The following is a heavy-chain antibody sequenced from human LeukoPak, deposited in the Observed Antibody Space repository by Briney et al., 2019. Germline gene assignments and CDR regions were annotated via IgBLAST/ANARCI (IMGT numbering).Heavy chain of an antibody. CDR2: ISYDGSNK. J-gene: IGHJ4*02. V-gene: IGHV3-30*04. CDR3: AKDRGYIVATITYDY. CDR1: GFAFSIYA. Sequence: PGGSLRLSCAASGFAFSIYAMPWVRQAPGKGLEWVAVISYDGSNKYYADSVKGRFTISRDNSKNTLYLQMNSLRAEDTAVYYCAKDRGYIVATITYDYWGQGTLVTVSS. D-gene: IGHD5-12*01.